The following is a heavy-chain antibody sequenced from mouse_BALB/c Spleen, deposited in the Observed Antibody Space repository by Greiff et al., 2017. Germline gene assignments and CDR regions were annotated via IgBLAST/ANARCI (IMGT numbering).Heavy chain of an antibody. Sequence: EVQLQESGPGLVKPSQSLSLTCTVTGYSITSDYAWNWIRQFPGNKLEWMGYISYSGSTSYNPSLKSRISITRDTSKNQFFLQLNSVTTEDTATYYCARGGLRRGDYFDYWGQGTTLTVSS. J-gene: IGHJ2*01. CDR1: GYSITSDYA. CDR3: ARGGLRRGDYFDY. D-gene: IGHD2-4*01. V-gene: IGHV3-2*02. CDR2: ISYSGST.